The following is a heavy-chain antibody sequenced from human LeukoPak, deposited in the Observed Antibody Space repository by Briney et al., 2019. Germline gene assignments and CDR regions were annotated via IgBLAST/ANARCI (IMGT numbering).Heavy chain of an antibody. Sequence: ASVKVSCKASGYTFTSYGISWVRQAPGQGLEWMGWISAYNGNTNYAQKLQGRVTMTTDTSTSTAYMELRSLRSDDTAVYYCARDKRPYSSSWYPPDYWGQGTLVTVSS. D-gene: IGHD6-13*01. CDR3: ARDKRPYSSSWYPPDY. V-gene: IGHV1-18*01. J-gene: IGHJ4*02. CDR2: ISAYNGNT. CDR1: GYTFTSYG.